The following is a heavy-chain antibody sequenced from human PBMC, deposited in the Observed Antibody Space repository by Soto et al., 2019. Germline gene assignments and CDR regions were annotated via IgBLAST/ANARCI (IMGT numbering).Heavy chain of an antibody. CDR2: ISYDGSNK. J-gene: IGHJ4*02. CDR1: GFTFSSYG. Sequence: QVQLVESGGGVVQPGRSLRLSCAASGFTFSSYGMHWVRQAPGKGLEWVAGISYDGSNKYYADSVKGRFTISRDNSKNTLYLQMNSLRAEDTAVYYCANGGRAYCSAGSCYSLRNYWGQGTLVTVSS. D-gene: IGHD2-15*01. CDR3: ANGGRAYCSAGSCYSLRNY. V-gene: IGHV3-30*18.